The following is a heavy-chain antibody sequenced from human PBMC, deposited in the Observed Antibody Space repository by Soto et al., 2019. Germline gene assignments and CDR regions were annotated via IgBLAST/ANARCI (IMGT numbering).Heavy chain of an antibody. CDR2: ISSSGTPI. J-gene: IGHJ2*01. D-gene: IGHD1-7*01. Sequence: PGGSLRLSCAASGFTFSDYYMNWIRQAPGKGLEWVSCISSSGTPIYYADSVKGRFTISRDNAKNSLYLQMNSLRAEDTAVYYCAVVGGNFYWYFDLWGRGTLVTVSS. V-gene: IGHV3-11*01. CDR3: AVVGGNFYWYFDL. CDR1: GFTFSDYY.